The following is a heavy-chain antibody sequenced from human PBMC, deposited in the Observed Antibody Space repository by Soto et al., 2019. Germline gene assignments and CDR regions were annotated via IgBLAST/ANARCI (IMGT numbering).Heavy chain of an antibody. D-gene: IGHD2-15*01. CDR1: GGSISASSYY. Sequence: SETLSLTCTVSGGSISASSYYWGWIRQPPGKGLEWIGSMDYSGSTYYNPSLKSRVTISVDTSKNQFSLKLSSVTAADTAVYYCARRAGCSGGSCYDIYWFDPWGQGTLVTVSS. CDR2: MDYSGST. V-gene: IGHV4-39*01. CDR3: ARRAGCSGGSCYDIYWFDP. J-gene: IGHJ5*02.